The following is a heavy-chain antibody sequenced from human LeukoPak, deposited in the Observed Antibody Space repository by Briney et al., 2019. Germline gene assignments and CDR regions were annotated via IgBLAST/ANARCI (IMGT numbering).Heavy chain of an antibody. Sequence: PSETLSPTCTVSGGSISSSSYYWGWIRQPPGKGLEWIGSIYYSGSTYYNPSLKSRVTISVDTSKNQFSLKLSSVTAADTAVYYCARFYDILTGECFDYWGQGTLVTVSS. V-gene: IGHV4-39*01. CDR3: ARFYDILTGECFDY. CDR1: GGSISSSSYY. CDR2: IYYSGST. D-gene: IGHD3-9*01. J-gene: IGHJ4*01.